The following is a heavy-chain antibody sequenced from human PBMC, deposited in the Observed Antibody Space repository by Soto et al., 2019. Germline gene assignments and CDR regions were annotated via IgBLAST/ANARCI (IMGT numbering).Heavy chain of an antibody. J-gene: IGHJ4*02. CDR3: AKGRSSMIVVVMDY. CDR1: GFNFDDSA. D-gene: IGHD3-22*01. CDR2: ITWNSGHI. V-gene: IGHV3-9*01. Sequence: GGSLRLSCVASGFNFDDSAMNWVRQVPGKGLEWVSGITWNSGHILYADSVKGRYTISRDNAKKSLYLELNSLRPEDTALYYCAKGRSSMIVVVMDYWGQGTPVTVSS.